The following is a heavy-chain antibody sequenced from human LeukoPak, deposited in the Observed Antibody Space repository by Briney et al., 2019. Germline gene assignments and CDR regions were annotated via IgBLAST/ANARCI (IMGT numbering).Heavy chain of an antibody. J-gene: IGHJ4*02. CDR1: GISFSSYW. Sequence: GGSLRLTCVASGISFSSYWMAWVRQAPGKGLEWVANIKYDGTHKFYADSVKGRFTISRDNAKNSLFLEMNSLRADDTAVYFCASSHDSSGNDWGQGTLVTVSS. D-gene: IGHD3-22*01. CDR2: IKYDGTHK. CDR3: ASSHDSSGND. V-gene: IGHV3-7*01.